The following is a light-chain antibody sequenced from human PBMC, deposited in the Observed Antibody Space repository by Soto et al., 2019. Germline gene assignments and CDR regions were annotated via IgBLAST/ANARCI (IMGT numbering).Light chain of an antibody. CDR1: SSDVGNYNS. J-gene: IGLJ1*01. CDR3: CSYIGSYSYV. V-gene: IGLV2-11*01. CDR2: DVN. Sequence: QSVLTQPRSVSGSPGQSVTISCTGTSSDVGNYNSVSWYQHHPGKAPKLMIYDVNKWPSGVPVSFSGSKTVNTASLTTSWLQAEDEADYYCCSYIGSYSYVFGTGTKVTV.